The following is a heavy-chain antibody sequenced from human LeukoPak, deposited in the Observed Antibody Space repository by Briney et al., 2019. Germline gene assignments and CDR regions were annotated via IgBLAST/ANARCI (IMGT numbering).Heavy chain of an antibody. CDR3: GRDLIGTAASWDS. D-gene: IGHD6-25*01. V-gene: IGHV3-53*01. CDR1: GFTVSSNY. CDR2: ISSGDNT. J-gene: IGHJ4*02. Sequence: GGSLRLSCAASGFTVSSNYMNWVRQAPGKGLEWVSVISSGDNTYYADSVKGRFTISRDNSKNTLYLQMNSLRVEDTAVYYCGRDLIGTAASWDSWGQGTLVTVSS.